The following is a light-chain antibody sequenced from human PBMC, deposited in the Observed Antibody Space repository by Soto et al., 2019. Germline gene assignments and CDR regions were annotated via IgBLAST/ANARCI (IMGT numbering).Light chain of an antibody. CDR2: DAS. CDR3: QQRSYWPPRLT. CDR1: QSVSSY. J-gene: IGKJ5*01. Sequence: EIVLTQSPATLSLSPGERATLSCRASQSVSSYLAWYQQKTGQAPRLLIYDASNRATGIPARLSGSGSGTDFPLTISSLEHEDFYFYYCQQRSYWPPRLTFVLGTRLGSK. V-gene: IGKV3-11*01.